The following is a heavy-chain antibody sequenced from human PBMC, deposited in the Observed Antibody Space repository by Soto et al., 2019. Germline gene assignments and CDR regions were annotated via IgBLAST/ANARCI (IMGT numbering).Heavy chain of an antibody. CDR2: FDPEDGET. CDR1: GYTLTELS. CDR3: ARDLKQLVPDVGHYYYYGMDV. D-gene: IGHD6-13*01. V-gene: IGHV1-24*01. J-gene: IGHJ6*02. Sequence: ASVKVSCKVSGYTLTELSMHWVRQAPGKGLEWMGGFDPEDGETIYAQKFQGRVTITADESTSTAYMELSSLRSEDTAVYYCARDLKQLVPDVGHYYYYGMDVWGQGTTVTVSS.